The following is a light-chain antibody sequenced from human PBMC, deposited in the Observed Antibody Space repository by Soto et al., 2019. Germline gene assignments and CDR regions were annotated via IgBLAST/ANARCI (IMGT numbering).Light chain of an antibody. V-gene: IGKV1-39*01. CDR3: QQSYSTPYT. Sequence: DIQMTQSPSSLSASVGDRVTITCRARQSISSYLNWYQQKPGKAPKLLIYAASSLQSGVPSRFSGSGSGTDFTLTISSLQPEDFATCYCQQSYSTPYTFGQGTKLEIK. CDR2: AAS. J-gene: IGKJ2*01. CDR1: QSISSY.